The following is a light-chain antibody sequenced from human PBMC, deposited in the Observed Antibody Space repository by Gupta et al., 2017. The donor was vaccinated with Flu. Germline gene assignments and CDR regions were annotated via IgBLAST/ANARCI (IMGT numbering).Light chain of an antibody. J-gene: IGLJ3*02. CDR3: NSRDSSGNQWV. V-gene: IGLV3-19*01. Sequence: SSELTQDPAVSVALGQPVRIPCQGDSLRSYYASWYQQKPGQAPVLVIYGKNNRPSGIPDRFSGSSSGNTASLTITGAQAEDEADYYCNSRDSSGNQWVFGGGTKLTVL. CDR2: GKN. CDR1: SLRSYY.